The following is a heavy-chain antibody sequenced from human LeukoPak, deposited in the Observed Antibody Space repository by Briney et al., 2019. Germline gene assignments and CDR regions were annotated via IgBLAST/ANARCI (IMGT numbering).Heavy chain of an antibody. CDR3: ARQRFGTRSYFDY. D-gene: IGHD3-10*01. CDR1: GGSISSYY. J-gene: IGHJ4*02. CDR2: IYTSGST. V-gene: IGHV4-4*09. Sequence: SETLSLTCTVSGGSISSYYWSWIRQPPGKGLEWIGYIYTSGSTNYNPSLKSRVTISVDTSKNQFSLKLSSVTAADTAVYYCARQRFGTRSYFDYWGQGTPVTVSS.